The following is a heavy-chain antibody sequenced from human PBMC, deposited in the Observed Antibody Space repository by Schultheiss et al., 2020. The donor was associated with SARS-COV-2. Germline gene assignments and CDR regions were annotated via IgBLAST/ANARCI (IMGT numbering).Heavy chain of an antibody. CDR3: AREADCSSTSCPPAWGYYYGMDV. J-gene: IGHJ6*02. V-gene: IGHV3-33*01. D-gene: IGHD2-2*01. CDR1: GFTLRTYA. Sequence: GGSLRLSCAASGFTLRTYALHWVRQAPGKGLGWASLIWSHGRTRNYAVTVKGRLTISRDKSQRTLCLQMDSLRVEDTTVYYCAREADCSSTSCPPAWGYYYGMDVWGQGTTVTVSS. CDR2: IWSHGRTR.